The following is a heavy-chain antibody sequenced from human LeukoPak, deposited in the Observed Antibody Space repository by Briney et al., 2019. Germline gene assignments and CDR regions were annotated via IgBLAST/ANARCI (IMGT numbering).Heavy chain of an antibody. CDR2: IWYDGSNK. CDR3: ARDPYPGPYYFDY. CDR1: GFTFSSYG. Sequence: HPGVSLRLSCAASGFTFSSYGMHWVGQAPGKGLEWGAVIWYDGSNKYYADSVKGRFTISRDNSKNTLYLQMNSLRAEDTAVYYCARDPYPGPYYFDYWGQGTLVAVSS. D-gene: IGHD2-2*01. J-gene: IGHJ4*02. V-gene: IGHV3-33*01.